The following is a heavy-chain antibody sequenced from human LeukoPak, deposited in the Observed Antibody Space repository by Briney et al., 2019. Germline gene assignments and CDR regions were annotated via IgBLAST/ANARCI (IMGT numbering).Heavy chain of an antibody. CDR3: AGVEVRGVIARNYYYYYGMGV. Sequence: GGSLRLSCAASGFTFSSYAMHWVRQAPGKGLEWVAVISYDGSSKYYADSVKGRFTISRDNSKNTLYLQMNSLRAEDTAVYYCAGVEVRGVIARNYYYYYGMGVWGQGTTVTVSS. V-gene: IGHV3-30-3*01. J-gene: IGHJ6*02. CDR1: GFTFSSYA. CDR2: ISYDGSSK. D-gene: IGHD3-10*01.